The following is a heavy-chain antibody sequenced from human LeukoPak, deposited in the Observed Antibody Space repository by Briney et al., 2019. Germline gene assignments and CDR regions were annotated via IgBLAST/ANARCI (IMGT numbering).Heavy chain of an antibody. Sequence: GESLKISCKVSGYIFTSYWIAWVRQMPGKGLEWMGIIYPGDSDIRYSPSFQGQVTISADKSISTAYLQWSSLKASDIAMYYCARHYDSSGSNMGDAFDIWGRGTMVTVSS. CDR3: ARHYDSSGSNMGDAFDI. D-gene: IGHD3-22*01. J-gene: IGHJ3*02. CDR1: GYIFTSYW. V-gene: IGHV5-51*01. CDR2: IYPGDSDI.